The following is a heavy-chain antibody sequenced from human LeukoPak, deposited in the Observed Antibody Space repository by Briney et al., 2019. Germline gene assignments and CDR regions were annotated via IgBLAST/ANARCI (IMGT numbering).Heavy chain of an antibody. Sequence: SVKVSCKASGGTFSSYAISWVRQAPGQGLEWMGGIIPIFGTANYAQKFQGRVTITADESTNTAYMELSSLRSEDTAVYYCARADCSGGSCYSSWFDPWGQGTLVTVSS. D-gene: IGHD2-15*01. V-gene: IGHV1-69*13. J-gene: IGHJ5*02. CDR1: GGTFSSYA. CDR3: ARADCSGGSCYSSWFDP. CDR2: IIPIFGTA.